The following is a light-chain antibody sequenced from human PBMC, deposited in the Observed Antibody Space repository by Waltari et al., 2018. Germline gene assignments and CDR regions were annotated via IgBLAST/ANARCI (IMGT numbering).Light chain of an antibody. V-gene: IGLV1-40*01. CDR3: QSYDSSLGGSV. Sequence: QSVLTQPPSVSGAPGQRVTISCTGSSSNIGAGYDVNWYQQLPGKVPKLLIYGNSNRPSGVPDRISGSKSGTSASLAITGLQAEDEADYYCQSYDSSLGGSVFGGGTKLT. J-gene: IGLJ2*01. CDR2: GNS. CDR1: SSNIGAGYD.